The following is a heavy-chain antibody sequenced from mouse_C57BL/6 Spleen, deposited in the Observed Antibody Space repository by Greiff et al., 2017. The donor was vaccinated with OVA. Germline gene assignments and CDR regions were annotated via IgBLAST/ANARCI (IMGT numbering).Heavy chain of an antibody. CDR1: GFTFSDYG. V-gene: IGHV5-17*01. Sequence: EVKVVESGGGLVKPGGSLKLSCAASGFTFSDYGMHWVRQTPEKGLEWVAYISSGSSTIYYADTVKGRFTISRDNAKNTLFLQMTSLRSEDTSMYSCERSGFAYWGQGTLVTVSA. J-gene: IGHJ3*01. CDR3: ERSGFAY. CDR2: ISSGSSTI.